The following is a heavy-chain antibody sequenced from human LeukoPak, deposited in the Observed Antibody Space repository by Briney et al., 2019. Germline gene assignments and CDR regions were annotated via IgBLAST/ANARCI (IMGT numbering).Heavy chain of an antibody. CDR2: IGTAGDT. CDR3: ARDSFGLQSDY. J-gene: IGHJ4*02. Sequence: GGSLRLSCAASGFTFSSYDMHWVRQATGKGLEWVSAIGTAGDTYYPGSVKGRFTISRDNAKNSLYLQMNSLRAEDTAVYYCARDSFGLQSDYWGQGTLVTVSS. V-gene: IGHV3-13*01. D-gene: IGHD3-16*01. CDR1: GFTFSSYD.